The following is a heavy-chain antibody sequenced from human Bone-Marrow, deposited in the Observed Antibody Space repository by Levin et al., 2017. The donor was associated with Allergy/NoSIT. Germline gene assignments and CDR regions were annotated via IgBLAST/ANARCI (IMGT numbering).Heavy chain of an antibody. Sequence: GGSLRLSCAASGFTFSSYAMHWVRQAPGKGLEWVAVISYDGSNKYYADSVKGRFTISRDNSKNTLYLQMNSLRAEDTAVYYCARDKKYSSSALIDYWGQGTLVTVSS. CDR2: ISYDGSNK. CDR3: ARDKKYSSSALIDY. J-gene: IGHJ4*02. V-gene: IGHV3-30-3*01. D-gene: IGHD6-6*01. CDR1: GFTFSSYA.